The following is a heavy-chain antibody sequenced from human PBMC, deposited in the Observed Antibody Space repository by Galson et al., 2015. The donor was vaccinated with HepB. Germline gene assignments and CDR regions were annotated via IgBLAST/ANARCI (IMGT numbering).Heavy chain of an antibody. Sequence: SLRLSCAASGFSFSSYEMNWVRQAPGKGLEWVSYISSSGSTIYYADSVKGRFTISRDNAKNSLYLQMNSLRAEEKAVYYCARDFDYGDYYGMDVWGQGTTVTVSS. V-gene: IGHV3-48*03. CDR2: ISSSGSTI. CDR3: ARDFDYGDYYGMDV. CDR1: GFSFSSYE. D-gene: IGHD4-17*01. J-gene: IGHJ6*02.